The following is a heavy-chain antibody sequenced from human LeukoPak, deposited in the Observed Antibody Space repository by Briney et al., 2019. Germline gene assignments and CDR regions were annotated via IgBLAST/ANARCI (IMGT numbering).Heavy chain of an antibody. V-gene: IGHV3-48*03. D-gene: IGHD3-22*01. J-gene: IGHJ3*02. Sequence: GGSLRLSCAASGFTFSSYEMNWVRQAPGKGLEWVSYISSSGSTIYYADSVKGRFTISRDNAKNSLYLQMNSLRAEDTAVYYCARSMIVVITSDAFDIWGQGTMVTVSS. CDR1: GFTFSSYE. CDR3: ARSMIVVITSDAFDI. CDR2: ISSSGSTI.